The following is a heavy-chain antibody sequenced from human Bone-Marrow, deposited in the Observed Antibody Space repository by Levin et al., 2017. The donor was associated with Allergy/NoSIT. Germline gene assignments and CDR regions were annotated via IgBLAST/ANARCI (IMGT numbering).Heavy chain of an antibody. Sequence: SGPTLVKPTQTLTLTCTFSGFSLNTFGVGVGWIRQPPGKALEFLALIYWDDDNRYSPSLKSRLTITKDTSKNQVVLTMTNMDPVDTATYYCAHRGKITVTTAGAFDSWGQGTMVTVSP. D-gene: IGHD4-17*01. CDR3: AHRGKITVTTAGAFDS. CDR1: GFSLNTFGVG. CDR2: IYWDDDN. J-gene: IGHJ3*02. V-gene: IGHV2-5*02.